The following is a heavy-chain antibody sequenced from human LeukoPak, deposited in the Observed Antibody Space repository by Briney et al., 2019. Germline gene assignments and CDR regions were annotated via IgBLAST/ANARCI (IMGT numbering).Heavy chain of an antibody. CDR3: ASARWDY. V-gene: IGHV4-4*02. CDR2: IYHGGNT. Sequence: PSETLSLTCAVSGDSIITNHWWSWVRQPPGKGLEWLGEIYHGGNTNYNPSLKSRVTISVDKSNNHFSLNLNSVTAADTSVYYCASARWDYWGQGILVTVSS. J-gene: IGHJ4*02. D-gene: IGHD5-24*01. CDR1: GDSIITNHW.